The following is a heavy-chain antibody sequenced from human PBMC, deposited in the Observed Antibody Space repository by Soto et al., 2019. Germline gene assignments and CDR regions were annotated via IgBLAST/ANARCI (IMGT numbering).Heavy chain of an antibody. CDR2: LSDSGGSI. J-gene: IGHJ3*02. CDR1: GFTFSRHA. V-gene: IGHV3-23*01. Sequence: GGSLRLSCTASGFTFSRHAMTWVRQAPGKGLEWVSGLSDSGGSIYYADSVKGRFTISRDNSKKTMYLQMNSLRAEDTAVYYCAKTTDGWFSAFEIWGQGTMVTVSS. D-gene: IGHD6-19*01. CDR3: AKTTDGWFSAFEI.